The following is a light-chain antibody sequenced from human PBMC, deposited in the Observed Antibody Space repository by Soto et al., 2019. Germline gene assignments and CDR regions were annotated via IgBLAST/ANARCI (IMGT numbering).Light chain of an antibody. J-gene: IGKJ1*01. CDR1: QSVSSY. Sequence: EIVLTQSPATLSLSPWERATLSCMASQSVSSYLAWYQQKPGQAPRLLIYDASNRATGIPARFSGSGSGTEFNFTISSLQSEDFAVYYCQQRSNWPTWTFGQGTKVDIK. CDR2: DAS. V-gene: IGKV3-11*01. CDR3: QQRSNWPTWT.